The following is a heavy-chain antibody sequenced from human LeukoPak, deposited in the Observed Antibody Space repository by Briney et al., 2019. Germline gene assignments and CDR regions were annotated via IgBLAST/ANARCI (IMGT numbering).Heavy chain of an antibody. V-gene: IGHV4-39*07. Sequence: PSETLSLTCTVSGGSISSSSYYWGWIRQPPGKGLEWIGSIYYSGSTYYNPSLKSRVTISVDTSKNQFSLKLSSVTAADTAVYYCARGVWSGYNFDYWGQGTLVTVSS. CDR1: GGSISSSSYY. CDR3: ARGVWSGYNFDY. D-gene: IGHD3-3*01. J-gene: IGHJ4*02. CDR2: IYYSGST.